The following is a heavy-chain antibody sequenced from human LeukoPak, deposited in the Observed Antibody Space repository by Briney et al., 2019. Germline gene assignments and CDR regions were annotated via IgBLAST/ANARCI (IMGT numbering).Heavy chain of an antibody. V-gene: IGHV4-31*03. CDR1: GGSISSGGYY. D-gene: IGHD3-3*01. CDR3: ASSGDFWSGYRSYFDY. J-gene: IGHJ4*02. CDR2: IYYSGST. Sequence: SSETLSLTRTVSGGSISSGGYYWSWIRQHPGKGLEWIGYIYYSGSTYYNPSLKSRVTISVDTSKNQFSLKLSSVTAADTAVYYCASSGDFWSGYRSYFDYWGQGTLVTVSS.